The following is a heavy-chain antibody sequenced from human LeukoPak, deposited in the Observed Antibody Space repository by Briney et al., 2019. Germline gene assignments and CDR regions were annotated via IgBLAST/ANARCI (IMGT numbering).Heavy chain of an antibody. CDR2: IWYDGSNK. CDR1: GFTFSSYG. V-gene: IGHV3-33*01. CDR3: ARWEVDY. Sequence: GGSLRLSCAASGFTFSSYGMHWVRQAPGKGLEWVALIWYDGSNKYYADSVKGRFTISRDNSKNTLYLQMNSLRVEDTAVYYCARWEVDYWGQGTLVTVSS. J-gene: IGHJ4*02. D-gene: IGHD1-26*01.